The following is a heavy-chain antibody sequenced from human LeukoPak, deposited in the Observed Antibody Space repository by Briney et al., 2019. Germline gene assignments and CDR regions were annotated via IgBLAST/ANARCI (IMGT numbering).Heavy chain of an antibody. CDR1: GFTFSSYA. J-gene: IGHJ3*02. V-gene: IGHV3-23*01. Sequence: GGSLRLSCAASGFTFSSYAMSWVRQAPGKGLEWVSAISGSGGSTYYADSVKGRFTIPRDNSKNTLYLQMNSLRAEDTAVYYCAKDQLSGSYPDAFDIWGQGTMVTVSS. CDR3: AKDQLSGSYPDAFDI. D-gene: IGHD1-26*01. CDR2: ISGSGGST.